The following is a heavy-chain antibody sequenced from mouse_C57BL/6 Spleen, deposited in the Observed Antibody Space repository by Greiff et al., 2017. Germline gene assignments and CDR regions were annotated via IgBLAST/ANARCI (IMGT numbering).Heavy chain of an antibody. Sequence: EVKLQESGPGLVKPSQSLSLTCSVTGYSITSGYYWNWIRQFPGNKLEWMGYISYDGSNNYNPSLKNRISITRDTSKNQFFLKLNSVTTEDTATYYCARGRDDYGFAYWGQGTLVTVSA. D-gene: IGHD2-4*01. CDR2: ISYDGSN. CDR3: ARGRDDYGFAY. CDR1: GYSITSGYY. V-gene: IGHV3-6*01. J-gene: IGHJ3*01.